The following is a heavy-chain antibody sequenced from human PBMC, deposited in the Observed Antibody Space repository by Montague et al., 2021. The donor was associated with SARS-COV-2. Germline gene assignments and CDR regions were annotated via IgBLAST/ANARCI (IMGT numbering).Heavy chain of an antibody. V-gene: IGHV2-5*02. CDR3: AHSKGGSGSYLYFDY. D-gene: IGHD3-10*01. Sequence: PALVKPTQTLTLTCTFSGFSLSTSGVGVGWIRQPPGKALEWLALIYGDDDKRYSPSLKSRLTITKDTSKNQVVLTMTNMDPVDTATFCCAHSKGGSGSYLYFDYWGQGTLVTVSS. J-gene: IGHJ4*02. CDR2: IYGDDDK. CDR1: GFSLSTSGVG.